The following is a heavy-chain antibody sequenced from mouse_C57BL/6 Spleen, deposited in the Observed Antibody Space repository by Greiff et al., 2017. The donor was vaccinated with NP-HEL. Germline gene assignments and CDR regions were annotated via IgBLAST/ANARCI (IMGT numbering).Heavy chain of an antibody. CDR2: IYPGDGDT. Sequence: VQRVESGPELVKPGASVKISCKASGYAFSSSWMNWVKQRPGKGLEWIGRIYPGDGDTNYNGKFKGKATLTADKSSSTAYMQLSSLTSEDSAVYVCARSLFDYWGQGTTLTVSS. J-gene: IGHJ2*01. D-gene: IGHD6-2*01. V-gene: IGHV1-82*01. CDR3: ARSLFDY. CDR1: GYAFSSSW.